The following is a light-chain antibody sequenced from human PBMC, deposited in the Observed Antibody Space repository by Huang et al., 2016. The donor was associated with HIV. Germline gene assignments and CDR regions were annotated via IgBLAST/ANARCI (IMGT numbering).Light chain of an antibody. V-gene: IGKV3-15*01. CDR3: QHYNNWPPLVT. CDR1: QSINSN. J-gene: IGKJ4*01. Sequence: EIVMTQSPATLSVSPGERATVSCRASQSINSNIAWYQQKPGQAPRLLIYGSSARATGVPARVRGSGSGTDFTLTISSLQSEDFAFYYCQHYNNWPPLVTFGGGTKVEIK. CDR2: GSS.